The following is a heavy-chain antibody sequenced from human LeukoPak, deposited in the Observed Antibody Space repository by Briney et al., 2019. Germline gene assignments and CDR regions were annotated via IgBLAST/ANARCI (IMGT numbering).Heavy chain of an antibody. D-gene: IGHD6-13*01. CDR3: AKQSAGSAAWYSLHYDF. Sequence: PGGSLRLSCAASGFTFSTYWMHWVRQAPGRGLEWVSSVDGGGGGTYYADSVKGRFTISRDNSKDTLYLQMNGLRAEDTDVYFCAKQSAGSAAWYSLHYDFWGQGTLVTVSS. CDR1: GFTFSTYW. J-gene: IGHJ4*02. V-gene: IGHV3-23*01. CDR2: VDGGGGGT.